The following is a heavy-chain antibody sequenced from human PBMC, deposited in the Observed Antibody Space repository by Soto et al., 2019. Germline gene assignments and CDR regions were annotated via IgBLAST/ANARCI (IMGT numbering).Heavy chain of an antibody. CDR1: GFTFSSYG. V-gene: IGHV3-30*18. CDR3: AKDRDIVVVVAALDS. D-gene: IGHD2-15*01. CDR2: ISYDGSNK. J-gene: IGHJ4*02. Sequence: QVQLVESGGGVVQPGRSLRLSCAASGFTFSSYGMHWVRQAPGKGLEWVAVISYDGSNKYYADSVKGRFTISRDNSKNTLYLQMNSLRAEDTAVYYCAKDRDIVVVVAALDSWGQGTLVTVSS.